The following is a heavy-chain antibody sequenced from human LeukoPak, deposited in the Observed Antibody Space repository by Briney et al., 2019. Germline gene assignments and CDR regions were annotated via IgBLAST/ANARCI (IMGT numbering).Heavy chain of an antibody. J-gene: IGHJ4*02. D-gene: IGHD6-19*01. CDR3: AKDSAVADPLGYFDY. V-gene: IGHV3-9*01. CDR1: GFTFDDYA. CDR2: ISWNSGSI. Sequence: AGGSLRLSCAASGFTFDDYAMHWVRQAPGKGLEWVSGISWNSGSIGYADSVKGRFTISRDNAKNSLYLQMNSLRAEDTALYYCAKDSAVADPLGYFDYWGQGTLVTVSS.